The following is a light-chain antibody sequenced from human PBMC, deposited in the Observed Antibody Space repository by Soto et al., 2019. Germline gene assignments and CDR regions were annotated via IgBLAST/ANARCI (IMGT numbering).Light chain of an antibody. Sequence: EIVLTPYPGTLSLSPGERATLSCMASQSVSNNYLAWYQQKPGQAPRLLIYGASNRATGIPDRFSGSGSGTDFTLTISRLEPEDFAVYYCQQYGSSGTFGQGTKVDI. J-gene: IGKJ1*01. CDR3: QQYGSSGT. CDR1: QSVSNNY. CDR2: GAS. V-gene: IGKV3-20*01.